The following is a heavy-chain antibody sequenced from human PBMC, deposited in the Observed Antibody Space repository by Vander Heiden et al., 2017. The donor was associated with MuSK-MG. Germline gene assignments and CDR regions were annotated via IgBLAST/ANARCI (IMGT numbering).Heavy chain of an antibody. D-gene: IGHD2-21*01. V-gene: IGHV4-38-2*01. CDR3: AAYFGKNPDAFDL. CDR1: GYSISSGYY. CDR2: IYHSGYYSGST. Sequence: QVQLQESGPGLVKPSETLSLPCAVSGYSISSGYYWGWIRQPPGKGLEWIGSIYHSGYYSGSTYYNPSLKSRVTISVDTSKNQFSLKLISVTAADTAVYYCAAYFGKNPDAFDLWGQGTMVTVSS. J-gene: IGHJ3*01.